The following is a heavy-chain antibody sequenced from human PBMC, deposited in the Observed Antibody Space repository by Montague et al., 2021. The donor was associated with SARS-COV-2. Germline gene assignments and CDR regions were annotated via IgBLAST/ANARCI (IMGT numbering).Heavy chain of an antibody. CDR2: INHSGST. CDR3: ARGPHSLRYRYNWFDP. J-gene: IGHJ5*02. CDR1: GGSFSGYY. D-gene: IGHD1-26*01. V-gene: IGHV4-34*01. Sequence: SEALSLTCAVYGGSFSGYYWGWIRQPPGKGLEWIGEINHSGSTNYNPSRKSRVTISVDTSKNQFSLKLSSVTAADTAVYYCARGPHSLRYRYNWFDPWGQGTPVTVSS.